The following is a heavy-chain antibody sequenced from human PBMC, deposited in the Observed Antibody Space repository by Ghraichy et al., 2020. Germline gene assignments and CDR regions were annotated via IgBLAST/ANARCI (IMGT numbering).Heavy chain of an antibody. D-gene: IGHD2-8*02. CDR3: TTALPPSKYWWGYDAFDI. J-gene: IGHJ3*02. V-gene: IGHV3-15*01. CDR2: IKSKTDGGTT. Sequence: GGSLRLSCAASGFTFSNAWMSWVRQAPGKGLEWVGRIKSKTDGGTTDYAAPVKGRFTISRDDSKNTLYLQMNSLKTEDTAVYYCTTALPPSKYWWGYDAFDIWGQGTMVTASS. CDR1: GFTFSNAW.